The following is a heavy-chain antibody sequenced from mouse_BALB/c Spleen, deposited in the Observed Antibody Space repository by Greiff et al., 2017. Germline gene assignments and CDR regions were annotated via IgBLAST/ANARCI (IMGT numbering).Heavy chain of an antibody. Sequence: VKLMESGPELVKPGASVKISCKASGYAFSSSWMNWVKQRPGQGLEWIGRIYPGDGDTNYNGKFKGKATLTADKSSSTAYMQLSSLTSVDSAVYFCARSITTDAMDYGGQGTSGTVSS. CDR1: GYAFSSSW. CDR3: ARSITTDAMDY. J-gene: IGHJ4*01. V-gene: IGHV1-82*01. CDR2: IYPGDGDT. D-gene: IGHD2-4*01.